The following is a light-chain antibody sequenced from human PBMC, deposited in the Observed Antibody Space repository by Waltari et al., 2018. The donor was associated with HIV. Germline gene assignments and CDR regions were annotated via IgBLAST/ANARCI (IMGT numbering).Light chain of an antibody. V-gene: IGKV1-NL1*01. Sequence: DIQMTQYPSSLSSSVGHRVTITCRASQGIRNSLAWSQQKPGEAPKLLVHGASRLKSGVPSRFSGSGSGTDYTLTISGLQPEDFASYHCQQYYGIPYTFGQGTKLEIE. CDR3: QQYYGIPYT. CDR1: QGIRNS. CDR2: GAS. J-gene: IGKJ2*01.